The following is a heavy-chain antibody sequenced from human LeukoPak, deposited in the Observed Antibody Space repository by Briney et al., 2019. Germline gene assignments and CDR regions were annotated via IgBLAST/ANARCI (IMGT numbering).Heavy chain of an antibody. CDR2: IKSKSDGGTI. D-gene: IGHD6-13*01. Sequence: GGSLRLSCAASGFTFTDAWMSWVRQAPGKGLEWVGRIKSKSDGGTIDYAAPVKGRFIISRDDSKNTLYLQMNSLTMEDTAVYYCTTEYWAAAGTTFRYFHYWGQGTLVTVSS. CDR3: TTEYWAAAGTTFRYFHY. CDR1: GFTFTDAW. V-gene: IGHV3-15*01. J-gene: IGHJ4*02.